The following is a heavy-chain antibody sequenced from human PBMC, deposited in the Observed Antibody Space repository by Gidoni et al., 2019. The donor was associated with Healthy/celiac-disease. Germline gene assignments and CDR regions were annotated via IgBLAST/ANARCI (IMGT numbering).Heavy chain of an antibody. V-gene: IGHV3-21*01. CDR1: GFTFSSYS. Sequence: EVQLVESGGGLVKHGGSLRLSCAASGFTFSSYSMNWVRQAPGKGLEWVSSISSSSSYIYYADSVKGRFTISRDNAKNSLYLQMNSLRAEDTAVYYCARDFTSAYCGGDCTPTNYYYHYGMDVWGQGTTVTVSS. CDR3: ARDFTSAYCGGDCTPTNYYYHYGMDV. D-gene: IGHD2-21*01. CDR2: ISSSSSYI. J-gene: IGHJ6*02.